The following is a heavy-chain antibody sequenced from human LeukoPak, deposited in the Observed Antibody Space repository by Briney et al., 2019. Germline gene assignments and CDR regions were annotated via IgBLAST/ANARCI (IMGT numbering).Heavy chain of an antibody. CDR3: ALYGDYTTDRDREFDY. CDR2: ISGSGGST. Sequence: GGSLRLSCAASGFTFSSYAMSWVRQAPGKGLEWVSAISGSGGSTYYADSVKGRFTISRDNSKNTLYLQMNSLRAEDTAVYYCALYGDYTTDRDREFDYWGQGTLVTVSS. J-gene: IGHJ4*02. V-gene: IGHV3-23*01. CDR1: GFTFSSYA. D-gene: IGHD4-17*01.